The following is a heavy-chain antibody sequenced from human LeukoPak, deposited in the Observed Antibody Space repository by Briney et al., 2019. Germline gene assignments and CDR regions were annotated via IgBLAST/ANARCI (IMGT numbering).Heavy chain of an antibody. CDR2: VHKSGST. CDR1: TDSITSNW. D-gene: IGHD1-26*01. Sequence: SETLSLTCAVSTDSITSNWWSWVRQPPGKGLEWIGEVHKSGSTNYYPSLQSRVTISIDKSKNQIALELTSVTAADTAVYYCAKEIVGAPTPGAYWGQGILVTVSS. CDR3: AKEIVGAPTPGAY. J-gene: IGHJ4*02. V-gene: IGHV4-4*02.